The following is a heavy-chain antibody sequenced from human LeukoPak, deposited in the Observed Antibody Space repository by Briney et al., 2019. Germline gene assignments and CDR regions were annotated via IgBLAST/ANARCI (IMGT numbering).Heavy chain of an antibody. V-gene: IGHV3-49*04. J-gene: IGHJ6*02. CDR1: GFTFGDHA. D-gene: IGHD5-18*01. CDR3: SRGPTQQWLYSGTDA. CDR2: IRSKAYGGTT. Sequence: GVSLRLSCTASGFTFGDHAMMWVPQAPGKGLEWLMFIRSKAYGGTTEYAASAKGRFTISRDDSKSIAYLQMNSLTTEDTAVYYCSRGPTQQWLYSGTDAWGQGTTVIVSS.